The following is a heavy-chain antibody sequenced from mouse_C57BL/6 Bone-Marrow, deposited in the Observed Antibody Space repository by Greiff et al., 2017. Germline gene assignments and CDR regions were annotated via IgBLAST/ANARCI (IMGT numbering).Heavy chain of an antibody. CDR2: INPYNGGT. J-gene: IGHJ2*01. D-gene: IGHD4-1*02. V-gene: IGHV1-19*01. CDR1: GYTFTDYY. Sequence: EVKLEESGPVLVKPGASVKMSCKASGYTFTDYYMNWVKQSHGKSLEWIGVINPYNGGTSYNQKFKGKATLTVDKSSSTAYMELNSLTSEDSAVYYCARSNWDFDYWGQGTTLTVSS. CDR3: ARSNWDFDY.